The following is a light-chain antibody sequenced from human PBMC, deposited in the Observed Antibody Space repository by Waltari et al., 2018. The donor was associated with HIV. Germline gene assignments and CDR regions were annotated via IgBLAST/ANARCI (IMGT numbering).Light chain of an antibody. J-gene: IGLJ2*01. CDR1: TLGNKS. V-gene: IGLV3-1*01. Sequence: SYEVTQPPSVSVSPGHTPSITCSGHTLGNKSTAWYQQKPGQSPVLVIYEDNKRRSGTPERFSGSNSGDTATLTISGTQAMDEADYYCQAWDSSTVVFGGGTRLTVL. CDR2: EDN. CDR3: QAWDSSTVV.